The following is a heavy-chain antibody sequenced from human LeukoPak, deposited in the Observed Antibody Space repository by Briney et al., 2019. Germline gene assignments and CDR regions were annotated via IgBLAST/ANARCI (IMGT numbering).Heavy chain of an antibody. CDR2: IKQDGGEK. CDR3: ARDNGGYYSYYYMDV. D-gene: IGHD7-27*01. Sequence: PGGSLRLSCATSGFTFGSYAMTWVRQAPGKGLEWVANIKQDGGEKYYVDSVKGRFTISRDNAKNSLYLQMNSLRAEDTAVYYCARDNGGYYSYYYMDVWGKGTTVTVSS. V-gene: IGHV3-7*01. J-gene: IGHJ6*03. CDR1: GFTFGSYA.